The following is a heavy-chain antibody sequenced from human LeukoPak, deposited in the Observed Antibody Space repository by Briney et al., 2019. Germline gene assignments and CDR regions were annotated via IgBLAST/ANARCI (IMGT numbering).Heavy chain of an antibody. V-gene: IGHV4-4*07. CDR1: GGSFSSYY. CDR3: ARDRLGATGHWRIDV. J-gene: IGHJ2*01. CDR2: IYNSGTT. Sequence: SETLSLTCTVSGGSFSSYYWTWIRQPAGKGLEWIGRIYNSGTTNYSPSLEGRVTMSLDTSKNRFSLSLSSVTAADTAVYHCARDRLGATGHWRIDVWGRGTLVTVSS. D-gene: IGHD1-26*01.